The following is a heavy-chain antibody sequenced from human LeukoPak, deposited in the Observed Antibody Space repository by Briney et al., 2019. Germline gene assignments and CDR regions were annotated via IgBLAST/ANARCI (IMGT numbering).Heavy chain of an antibody. V-gene: IGHV3-23*01. CDR2: ISGSGGST. CDR3: AKELVDWSTLDY. J-gene: IGHJ4*02. D-gene: IGHD3-9*01. Sequence: GGSLRLSCAASGFTFNSHAMSWVRQAPGKGLEWVSAISGSGGSTYYADSVKGRFTISRDNSKSTLHLQMSSLRAEDTAVYYCAKELVDWSTLDYWGQGTLVTVSS. CDR1: GFTFNSHA.